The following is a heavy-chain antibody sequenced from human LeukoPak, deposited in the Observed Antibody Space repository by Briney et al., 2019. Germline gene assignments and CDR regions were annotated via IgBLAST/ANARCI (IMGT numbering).Heavy chain of an antibody. J-gene: IGHJ3*02. V-gene: IGHV3-43*02. Sequence: GGSLRLSCAASGFTFDDYAMHWVRQAPGKGLEWVSLISGDGGSTYYADSVKGRFTISRDNSKNSLYLQMNSLRTEDTALYYCAKDIHYDYVWGSYRSGSDAFDIWGQGTMGSVSS. D-gene: IGHD3-16*02. CDR2: ISGDGGST. CDR1: GFTFDDYA. CDR3: AKDIHYDYVWGSYRSGSDAFDI.